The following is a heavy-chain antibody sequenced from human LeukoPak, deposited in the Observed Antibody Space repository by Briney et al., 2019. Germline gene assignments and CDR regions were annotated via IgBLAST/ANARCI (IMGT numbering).Heavy chain of an antibody. CDR1: GFTFSYAW. V-gene: IGHV3-15*01. D-gene: IGHD2-15*01. CDR3: FRHLVVPGAGADY. Sequence: GGSLRLSCAASGFTFSYAWMSWVRQAPGKGLEWVGRIKNKADDGTTDYAAPVKGRFTISRDDSKDTLYLQMDSLKTEDTAVYYCFRHLVVPGAGADYWGQGTLVTVSS. CDR2: IKNKADDGTT. J-gene: IGHJ4*02.